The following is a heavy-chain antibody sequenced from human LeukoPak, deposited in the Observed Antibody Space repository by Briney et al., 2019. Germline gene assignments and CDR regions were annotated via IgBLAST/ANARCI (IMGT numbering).Heavy chain of an antibody. CDR3: ARDLGQYYDTSDNWFDP. Sequence: GGSLRLSCAASGFTFTTYWMHWVRQAPGKGLVWVSRINSDGINTSYADSVKGRFTISRDNAKNTLNLQMNSLRAEDTAVYYCARDLGQYYDTSDNWFDPWGQGTLVTVSS. D-gene: IGHD3-22*01. CDR2: INSDGINT. CDR1: GFTFTTYW. J-gene: IGHJ5*02. V-gene: IGHV3-74*01.